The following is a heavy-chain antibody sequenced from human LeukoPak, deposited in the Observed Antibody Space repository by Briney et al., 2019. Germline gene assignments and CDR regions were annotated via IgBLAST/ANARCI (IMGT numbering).Heavy chain of an antibody. CDR1: GDSISSGGYY. Sequence: SQTLSLTCTVSGDSISSGGYYWSWIRQHPGKGLEWIGYIYYSGSTYYNPSLKSRVTISVDTSKNQFSLKLSSVTAADTAAYYCARRGYSQTYFDYWGQGTLVTVSS. D-gene: IGHD5-18*01. J-gene: IGHJ4*02. CDR3: ARRGYSQTYFDY. CDR2: IYYSGST. V-gene: IGHV4-31*03.